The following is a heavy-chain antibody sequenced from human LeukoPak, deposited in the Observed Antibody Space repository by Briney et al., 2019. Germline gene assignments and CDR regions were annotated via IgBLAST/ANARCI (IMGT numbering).Heavy chain of an antibody. J-gene: IGHJ4*02. CDR3: AKVIRDRIDDYFDY. CDR2: ISGSGGSA. V-gene: IGHV3-23*01. Sequence: PGGSLRLSGAASGFTFSSYAMSWVRQAPGKGLEWVSAISGSGGSAYYADSVKGRFTISRDNSNNTLYLQMNSLRAEDTAVYYCAKVIRDRIDDYFDYWGQGTLVTVSS. CDR1: GFTFSSYA. D-gene: IGHD3-22*01.